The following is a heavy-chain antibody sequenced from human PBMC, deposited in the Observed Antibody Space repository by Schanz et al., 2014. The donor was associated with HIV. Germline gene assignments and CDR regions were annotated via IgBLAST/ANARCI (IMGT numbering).Heavy chain of an antibody. CDR1: GVTFSNYW. D-gene: IGHD3-16*01. CDR3: AKDEGGGYYYYGMDV. J-gene: IGHJ6*02. V-gene: IGHV3-7*03. CDR2: IKQDGTEM. Sequence: EVQLVESGGGLVQPGGSLRLSCVASGVTFSNYWMTWVRHVSGKGLEWVANIKQDGTEMYYVDSVKGRFTISRDNAKNSLYLQMSSLRVEDTAVYYCAKDEGGGYYYYGMDVWGQGTTVTVSS.